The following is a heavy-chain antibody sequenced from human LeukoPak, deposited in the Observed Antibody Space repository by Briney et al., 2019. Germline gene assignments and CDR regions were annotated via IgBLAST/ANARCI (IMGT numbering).Heavy chain of an antibody. V-gene: IGHV3-23*01. CDR1: GFTFTSYA. CDR2: ITGSGGTT. Sequence: GGSLRLSCAASGFTFTSYARSWVRQAPGKGLEWVSAITGSGGTTYYADFVKGRFTISRDNSKNTLYLQMNGLRVEDTAVYYCAKMQGYFDYWGQGTLVTVSS. J-gene: IGHJ4*02. CDR3: AKMQGYFDY.